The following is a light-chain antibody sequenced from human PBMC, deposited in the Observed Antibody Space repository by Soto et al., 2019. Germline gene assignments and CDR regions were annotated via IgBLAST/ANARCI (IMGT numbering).Light chain of an antibody. CDR2: DVI. CDR3: SSYTSSHTYV. J-gene: IGLJ1*01. Sequence: QSVLTQPASVSGSFGQSITISCTGTSSDVGGYNYVAWYQQHPDKAPKLIIYDVINRPSGVSNRLSGSKSGNTASLTISGLQAEDEADYYCSSYTSSHTYVFGSGTKVTVL. V-gene: IGLV2-14*01. CDR1: SSDVGGYNY.